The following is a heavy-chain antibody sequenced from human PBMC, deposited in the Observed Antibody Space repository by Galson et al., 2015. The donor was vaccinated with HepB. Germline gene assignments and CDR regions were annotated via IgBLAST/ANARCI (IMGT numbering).Heavy chain of an antibody. V-gene: IGHV3-7*01. D-gene: IGHD6-19*01. CDR3: ARDLRGSGWYVDY. CDR2: IKQVGSEK. Sequence: SLRLSCAASGFTFSSYWMSWVRQAPGKGLEWVANIKQVGSEKYYVDSVKGRFTISRDNAKNSLYLQMNSLRAEDTGLYYCARDLRGSGWYVDYWGQGTLVTVSS. J-gene: IGHJ4*02. CDR1: GFTFSSYW.